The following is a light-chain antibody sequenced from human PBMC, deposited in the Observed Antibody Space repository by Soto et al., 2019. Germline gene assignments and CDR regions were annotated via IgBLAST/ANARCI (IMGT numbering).Light chain of an antibody. CDR1: QSLSRSS. Sequence: EIELTQSPGTLSLSPGDRATLSCRASQSLSRSSLAWYQQKPGRAPRLLIYGASSRATGIPDRFSGSGSGTDFTLTISRLEPEDFAVYYCQQYGSSPRTFGQGTKEDI. V-gene: IGKV3-20*01. J-gene: IGKJ1*01. CDR3: QQYGSSPRT. CDR2: GAS.